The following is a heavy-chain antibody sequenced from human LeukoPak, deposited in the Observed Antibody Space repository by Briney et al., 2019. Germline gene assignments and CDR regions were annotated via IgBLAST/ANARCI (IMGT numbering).Heavy chain of an antibody. V-gene: IGHV4-39*07. CDR2: IYYSGST. CDR1: GGSISSYY. CDR3: ARIAAAGMAFDI. Sequence: SETLSLTCTVSGGSISSYYWGWIRQPPGKGLEWIGSIYYSGSTYYNPSLKSRVTISVDTSKNQFSLKLSSVTAADTAVYYCARIAAAGMAFDIWGQGTMVTVSS. D-gene: IGHD6-13*01. J-gene: IGHJ3*02.